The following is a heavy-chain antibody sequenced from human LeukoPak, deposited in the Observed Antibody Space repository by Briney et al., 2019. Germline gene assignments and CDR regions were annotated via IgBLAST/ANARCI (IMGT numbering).Heavy chain of an antibody. CDR2: IYTSGST. V-gene: IGHV4-4*07. D-gene: IGHD3-9*01. CDR3: ARGAIRYFDWPRGPNWFDP. Sequence: SETLSLTCTVSSGSISSYYWSWIRQPAGKGLEWIGRIYTSGSTNYNPSLKSRVTMSVDTSKNQFSLKLSSVTAADTAVYYCARGAIRYFDWPRGPNWFDPWGQGTLVTVSS. CDR1: SGSISSYY. J-gene: IGHJ5*02.